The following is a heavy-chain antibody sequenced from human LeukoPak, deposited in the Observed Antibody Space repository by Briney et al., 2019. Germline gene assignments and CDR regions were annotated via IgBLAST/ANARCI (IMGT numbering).Heavy chain of an antibody. J-gene: IGHJ6*02. CDR2: ISSSSSYI. V-gene: IGHV3-21*01. CDR1: GFTFSSYS. CDR3: ARGQSVYGMDV. Sequence: GGSLRLSCAASGFTFSSYSMNWVRQAPGKGLEWVSSISSSSSYIYYADSVKGRFTISRDNAKNSLYLQMNSLRAEDTAVYYCARGQSVYGMDVWGQGATVTVSS.